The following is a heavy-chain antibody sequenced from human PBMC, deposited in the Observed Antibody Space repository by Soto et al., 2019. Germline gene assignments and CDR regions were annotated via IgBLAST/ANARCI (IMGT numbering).Heavy chain of an antibody. CDR1: GFIFSGHA. CDR2: ISGGGGSI. Sequence: GGSLRLSCAASGFIFSGHAMTWVRQSPGKGLEWVSAISGGGGSIYYAASLKGRFTISRDNSKNTVYLQMNSLRAEDAAVYYCAKGSAYEPISPLDYWGQGALVTVSS. V-gene: IGHV3-23*01. J-gene: IGHJ4*02. CDR3: AKGSAYEPISPLDY. D-gene: IGHD5-12*01.